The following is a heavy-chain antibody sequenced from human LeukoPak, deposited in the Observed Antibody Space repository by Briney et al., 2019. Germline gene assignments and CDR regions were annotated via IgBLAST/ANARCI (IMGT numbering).Heavy chain of an antibody. CDR3: ASQHYDSSGCLDY. D-gene: IGHD3-22*01. J-gene: IGHJ4*02. V-gene: IGHV1-2*02. Sequence: ASVKVSFKASGYTFTDYYVHWVRQAPGQGLECMGWISPNSGATTYAQKFQGRVTMTRTTSITTAYMELSSLRSDDTAVYYCASQHYDSSGCLDYWGQGTLVTVSS. CDR2: ISPNSGAT. CDR1: GYTFTDYY.